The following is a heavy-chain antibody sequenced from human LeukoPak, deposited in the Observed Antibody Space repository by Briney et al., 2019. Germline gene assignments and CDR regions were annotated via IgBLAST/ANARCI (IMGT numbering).Heavy chain of an antibody. J-gene: IGHJ5*02. D-gene: IGHD3-3*01. CDR1: GYTFTNYN. CDR2: MNPKSGET. V-gene: IGHV1-8*03. CDR3: ARGPLWSVYSLNWFDP. Sequence: ASVKVSCKASGYTFTNYNINWVPQATGQGLEWMGWMNPKSGETGYAEKFQGRVTITRNTSISTAYMELSSLKSEDTAVYYCARGPLWSVYSLNWFDPWGQGTLVTVSS.